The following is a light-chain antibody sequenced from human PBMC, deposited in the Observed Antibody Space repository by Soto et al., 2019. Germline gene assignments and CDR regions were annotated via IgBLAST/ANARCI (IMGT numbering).Light chain of an antibody. V-gene: IGLV1-40*01. CDR3: QSYDSSLSGSV. CDR1: SSNIGAGYD. Sequence: QSVLTQPPSVSGAPGQRVTISCTGSSSNIGAGYDVQWYQQLPGTAPKLLIYGNSNRPSGVPDRFSGSKSGTSASLAITGLQAEDEAHYYCQSYDSSLSGSVFGGGTKLTVL. CDR2: GNS. J-gene: IGLJ2*01.